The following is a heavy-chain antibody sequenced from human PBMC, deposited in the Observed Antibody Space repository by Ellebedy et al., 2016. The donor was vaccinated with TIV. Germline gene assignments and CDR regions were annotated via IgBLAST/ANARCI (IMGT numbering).Heavy chain of an antibody. Sequence: GESLKISCTASGFTFSNYDMHWVRQATGKGLEWVSGIETTGDTYYLDSVKGRFTISRENARDSLLLHMNSLTAGDTAVYYCARGDFSDGGGYRGALGIDYWGQGTLVTVSS. CDR2: IETTGDT. J-gene: IGHJ4*02. D-gene: IGHD3-22*01. V-gene: IGHV3-13*01. CDR3: ARGDFSDGGGYRGALGIDY. CDR1: GFTFSNYD.